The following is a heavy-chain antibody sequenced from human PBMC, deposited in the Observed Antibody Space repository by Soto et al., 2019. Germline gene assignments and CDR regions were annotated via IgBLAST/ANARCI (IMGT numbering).Heavy chain of an antibody. CDR1: GGTFNNYA. Sequence: QVQLVQSGAEVQKPESSVRVSCKASGGTFNNYAITWVRQAPGQGLEWMGGTIPMFGTTNYAEKFQGRVTLTADESTNTAYMELSSLRSEDTAVYYCTRCGIRYHSIGFYLGIDGMDVWGQGTTVIVSS. J-gene: IGHJ6*02. D-gene: IGHD3-22*01. CDR3: TRCGIRYHSIGFYLGIDGMDV. V-gene: IGHV1-69*12. CDR2: TIPMFGTT.